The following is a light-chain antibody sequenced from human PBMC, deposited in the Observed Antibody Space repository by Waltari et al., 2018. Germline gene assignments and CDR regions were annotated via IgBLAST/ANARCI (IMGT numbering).Light chain of an antibody. V-gene: IGLV1-51*02. J-gene: IGLJ7*01. CDR3: GTWDSSLSGAV. Sequence: QSVLPPPPSLSSPPAQRVPIPCSGGSPNIGTNYVSWYRQFPGTAPKLLIYENTERPSGIPGRFSGSKSGTSATLDITGLQAGDEADYYCGTWDSSLSGAVFGGGTHLTVL. CDR1: SPNIGTNY. CDR2: ENT.